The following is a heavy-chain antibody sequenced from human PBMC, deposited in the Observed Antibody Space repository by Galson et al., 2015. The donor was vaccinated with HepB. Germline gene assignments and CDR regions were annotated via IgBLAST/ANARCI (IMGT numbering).Heavy chain of an antibody. CDR3: AKTATDYDFWSAPGNDAFDI. Sequence: SLRLSCAASGFTFSSYAMSWVRQAPGKGLEWVSAISSSGGSTYYADSVKGRFTISRDNSKNTLYLQMNSLRAEDTAVYYCAKTATDYDFWSAPGNDAFDIWGQGTMVTVSS. D-gene: IGHD3-3*01. V-gene: IGHV3-23*01. CDR1: GFTFSSYA. J-gene: IGHJ3*02. CDR2: ISSSGGST.